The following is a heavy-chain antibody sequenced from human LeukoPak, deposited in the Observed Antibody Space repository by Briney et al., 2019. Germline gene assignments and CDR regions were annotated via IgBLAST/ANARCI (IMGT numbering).Heavy chain of an antibody. J-gene: IGHJ3*02. D-gene: IGHD3-22*01. CDR1: GFTVSDHY. CDR3: TRPSYYDSRGYSTNGFDI. CDR2: NRDKSKSYTT. Sequence: GGSLRLSCVASGFTVSDHYIDWVRQAPGKGLEWVGRNRDKSKSYTTDYAASVRGRFTISRDDSKDSLYLQMYSLKTEDTAVYFCTRPSYYDSRGYSTNGFDIWGQGTMVTVSS. V-gene: IGHV3-72*01.